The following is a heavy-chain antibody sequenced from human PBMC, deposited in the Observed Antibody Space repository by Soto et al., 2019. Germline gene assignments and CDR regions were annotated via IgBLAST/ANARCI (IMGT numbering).Heavy chain of an antibody. Sequence: ASVKVSCKASGYTFTSYGISWVLQAPGQGLEWMGWISAYNGNTNYAQKLQGRVTMTTDTSTSTAYMELRSLRSDDTAVYYCARVRYICSGGSCYKNWFDPWGQGTLVTVSS. D-gene: IGHD2-15*01. J-gene: IGHJ5*02. V-gene: IGHV1-18*01. CDR3: ARVRYICSGGSCYKNWFDP. CDR2: ISAYNGNT. CDR1: GYTFTSYG.